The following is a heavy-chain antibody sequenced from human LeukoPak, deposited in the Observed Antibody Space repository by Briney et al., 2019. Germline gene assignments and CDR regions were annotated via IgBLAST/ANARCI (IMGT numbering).Heavy chain of an antibody. Sequence: SETLSLTCTVSGYSISSGYYWGWIRQPPGKGLEWIGSIYHSGSTYYNPSLKSRVTISVDTSKNQFSLKLSSVTAADTAVYYCARDVTGDIVLWGQGTLVTVSS. CDR2: IYHSGST. D-gene: IGHD5-12*01. CDR1: GYSISSGYY. CDR3: ARDVTGDIVL. J-gene: IGHJ4*02. V-gene: IGHV4-38-2*02.